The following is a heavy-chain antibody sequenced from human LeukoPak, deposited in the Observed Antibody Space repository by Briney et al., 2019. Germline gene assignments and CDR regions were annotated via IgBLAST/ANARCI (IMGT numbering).Heavy chain of an antibody. J-gene: IGHJ4*02. D-gene: IGHD2-8*01. CDR2: ISGSGDYT. CDR1: EFTFSSYA. V-gene: IGHV3-23*01. CDR3: AKDGQPSTRSLLCTNGICYQDY. Sequence: GGSLRLSCAASEFTFSSYAMTWVRQAPGKGLEWVSSISGSGDYTYYGGSVKGRFTMSRDNSKKTVYLNMNSLRAEDTAVYYCAKDGQPSTRSLLCTNGICYQDYWGQGTLVTVSS.